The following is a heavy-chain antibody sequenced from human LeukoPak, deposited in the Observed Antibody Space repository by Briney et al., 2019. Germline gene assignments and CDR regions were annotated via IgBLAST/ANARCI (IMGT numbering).Heavy chain of an antibody. Sequence: GGSLRLSCAAPGFTFSSYAMHWVRQAPGKGLEWVAFIRYDGSNKYYVDSVKGRFTISRDNSKNTLYLRMNSLRAEDTAVYYCAKDVYGSGWYGSFDFWGQGTLVTVSS. CDR3: AKDVYGSGWYGSFDF. V-gene: IGHV3-30*02. CDR1: GFTFSSYA. J-gene: IGHJ4*02. CDR2: IRYDGSNK. D-gene: IGHD6-19*01.